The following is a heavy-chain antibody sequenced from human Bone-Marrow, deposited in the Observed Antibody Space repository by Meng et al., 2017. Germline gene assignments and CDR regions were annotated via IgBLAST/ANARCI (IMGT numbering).Heavy chain of an antibody. D-gene: IGHD5-18*01. J-gene: IGHJ2*01. CDR2: IYWNDDK. Sequence: SGSTLVKPAQTRTLTCTFSGFSLSTSGVGVGGIRQPPGKALEWLALIYWNDDKRYSPSLKSRLTITKDTSKNQVVLTMTNMDPVDTATCDCAHSYGYVWYFDLWGRGTLVTVSS. CDR1: GFSLSTSGVG. V-gene: IGHV2-5*01. CDR3: AHSYGYVWYFDL.